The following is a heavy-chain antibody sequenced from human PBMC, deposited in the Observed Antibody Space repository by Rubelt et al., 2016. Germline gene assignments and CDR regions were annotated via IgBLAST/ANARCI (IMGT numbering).Heavy chain of an antibody. CDR1: GYNFAKSW. J-gene: IGHJ4*02. V-gene: IGHV5-51*03. CDR3: ARLPQNTYYFDY. Sequence: EVQLVQSGAEVKKPGESLKISCQGSGYNFAKSWIGWVRQMSGKGLEWMGIIYPGDSDTRYSPSFQGQVTISADKSISTAYLQWSSLKASDTAMYYCARLPQNTYYFDYWGQGALVMVSS. CDR2: IYPGDSDT.